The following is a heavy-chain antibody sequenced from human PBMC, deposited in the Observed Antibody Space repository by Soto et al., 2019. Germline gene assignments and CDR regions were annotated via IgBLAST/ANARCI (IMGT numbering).Heavy chain of an antibody. CDR3: AREYGSGSYWTEYYFDY. CDR2: ISAYHGNT. D-gene: IGHD3-10*01. CDR1: GYPFTSYG. J-gene: IGHJ4*02. V-gene: IGHV1-18*01. Sequence: QVQLVQSGAEVKKPGDSVKVSCKASGYPFTSYGSSWVRQAPGQGLEWMGWISAYHGNTNYAQKLQGRVTMTTDTSTSTADMELRRLRSDGTAVYYCAREYGSGSYWTEYYFDYWGQGTLVTVSS.